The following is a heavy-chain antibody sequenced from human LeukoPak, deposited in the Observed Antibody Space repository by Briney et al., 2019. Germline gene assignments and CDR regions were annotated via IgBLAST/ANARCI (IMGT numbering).Heavy chain of an antibody. CDR1: DGSISYYY. Sequence: SETLSLTCTVSDGSISYYYWSWIRQPAGKGLEWIGRIYVGGSTNYSPSLKSRVSMSLDKSKNQLSLKLISVSAADTAVYYCARWHMNSQDVWGRGTAVSVSS. CDR2: IYVGGST. D-gene: IGHD4-23*01. V-gene: IGHV4-4*07. CDR3: ARWHMNSQDV. J-gene: IGHJ6*02.